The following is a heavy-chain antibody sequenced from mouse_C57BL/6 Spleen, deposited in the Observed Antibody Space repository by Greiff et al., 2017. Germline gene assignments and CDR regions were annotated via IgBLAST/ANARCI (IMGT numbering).Heavy chain of an antibody. J-gene: IGHJ2*01. Sequence: EVKLQESVAELVRPGASVKLSCTASGFNIKNTYMHWVKQRPEQGLEWIGRIDPANGNTKYAPKFQGKATITADTSSNTAYLQLSSLTSEDTAIYYCASGYYGSSYEDYWGQGTTLTVSS. V-gene: IGHV14-3*01. CDR3: ASGYYGSSYEDY. CDR2: IDPANGNT. D-gene: IGHD1-1*01. CDR1: GFNIKNTY.